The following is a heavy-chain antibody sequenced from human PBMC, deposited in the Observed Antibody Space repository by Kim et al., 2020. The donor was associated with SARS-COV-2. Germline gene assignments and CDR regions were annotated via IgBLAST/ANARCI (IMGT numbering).Heavy chain of an antibody. D-gene: IGHD7-27*01. Sequence: SETLSLTCTVSGGSVSSGSYYWSWIRQPPGKGLEWIGYIYYSGSTNYNPSLKSRVTISVDTSKNQFSLKLSSVTAADTAVYYCARDGAGDKQGAFDIWGQGTMVTVSS. V-gene: IGHV4-61*01. J-gene: IGHJ3*02. CDR3: ARDGAGDKQGAFDI. CDR2: IYYSGST. CDR1: GGSVSSGSYY.